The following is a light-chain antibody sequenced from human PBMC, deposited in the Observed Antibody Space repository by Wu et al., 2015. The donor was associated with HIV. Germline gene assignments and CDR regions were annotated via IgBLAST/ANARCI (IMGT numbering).Light chain of an antibody. J-gene: IGKJ1*01. CDR2: DSA. V-gene: IGKV3-11*01. CDR3: QQRSSWPWT. Sequence: EIVMTQSPATLSVSPGERATLSCRASQSVNWYLAWFQQKPGQVPRLLIYDSANRATGIPGRFSGSGSGTDFTLTINSLEPEDLAVYYCQQRSSWPWTFGQGTEVEIK. CDR1: QSVNWY.